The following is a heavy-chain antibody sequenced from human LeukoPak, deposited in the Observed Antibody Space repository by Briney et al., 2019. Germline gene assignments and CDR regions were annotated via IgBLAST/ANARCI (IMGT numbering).Heavy chain of an antibody. D-gene: IGHD3-10*01. V-gene: IGHV4-61*02. Sequence: SQTLSLTCTVSGGSISSGSYYWSWIRQPAGKGLEWIGRIYTSGSTYYKASLKSRVSMSVDTSKNQFSLKLSSVTAADTAVYYCARVEEGYGSGRRENYYYYYMDVWGKGTTVTISS. CDR2: IYTSGST. J-gene: IGHJ6*03. CDR3: ARVEEGYGSGRRENYYYYYMDV. CDR1: GGSISSGSYY.